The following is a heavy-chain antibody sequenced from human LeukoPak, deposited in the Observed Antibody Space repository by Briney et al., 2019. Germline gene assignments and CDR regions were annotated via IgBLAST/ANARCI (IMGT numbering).Heavy chain of an antibody. Sequence: GRSLRLSCAASGFTFDDYAMHWVRQAPGKGLEWVSGISWNSGSIGYADSVKGRFTISRDNAKNSLYLQMNSLSAEDTALYYCAKDTVAGAYYYYGMDVWGQGTTVTVSS. CDR3: AKDTVAGAYYYYGMDV. D-gene: IGHD6-19*01. CDR1: GFTFDDYA. V-gene: IGHV3-9*01. J-gene: IGHJ6*02. CDR2: ISWNSGSI.